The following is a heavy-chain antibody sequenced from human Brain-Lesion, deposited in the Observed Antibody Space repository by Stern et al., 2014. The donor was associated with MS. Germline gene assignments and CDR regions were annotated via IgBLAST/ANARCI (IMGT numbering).Heavy chain of an antibody. CDR1: GFTFDDYA. V-gene: IGHV3-9*01. Sequence: EVQLVESGGDLVQPGRSLRLSCAAFGFTFDDYAMHWVRQGPGKGLEWVAGISWNSGTIGYADSVKGRFTTSRDKAYRSLYLQMNRLKPEDTAFYFCAKDKTGSSAYFCYWGQGTLVTVSS. D-gene: IGHD1-14*01. CDR3: AKDKTGSSAYFCY. J-gene: IGHJ4*02. CDR2: ISWNSGTI.